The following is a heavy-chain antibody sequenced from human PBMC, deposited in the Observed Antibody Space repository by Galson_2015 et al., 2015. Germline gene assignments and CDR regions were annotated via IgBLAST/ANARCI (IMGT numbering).Heavy chain of an antibody. CDR1: GGSISSSSYY. CDR2: IYYSGST. Sequence: ETLSLTCTVSGGSISSSSYYWGWIRQPPGKGLEWIGSIYYSGSTYYNPSLKSRVTISVDTSKNQFSLKLSSVTAADTAVYYCARAPWSRYYDSSGYYGHDAFDIWGQGTMVTVSS. D-gene: IGHD3-22*01. V-gene: IGHV4-39*01. J-gene: IGHJ3*02. CDR3: ARAPWSRYYDSSGYYGHDAFDI.